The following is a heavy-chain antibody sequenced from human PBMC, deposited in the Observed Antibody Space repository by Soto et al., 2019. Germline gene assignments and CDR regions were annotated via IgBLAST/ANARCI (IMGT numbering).Heavy chain of an antibody. V-gene: IGHV4-34*01. CDR2: INHSGST. J-gene: IGHJ5*02. D-gene: IGHD3-10*01. CDR3: ARVRFSLRSGSGSNWFDP. Sequence: SETLSLTCAVYGGSFSGYYWSWIRQPPGKGLEWIGEINHSGSTNYNPSLKSRVTISVDTSKNQFSLKLSSVTAADTAVYYCARVRFSLRSGSGSNWFDPWGQGTLVTISS. CDR1: GGSFSGYY.